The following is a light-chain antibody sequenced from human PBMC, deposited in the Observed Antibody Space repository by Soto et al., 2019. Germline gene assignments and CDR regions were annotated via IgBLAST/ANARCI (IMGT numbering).Light chain of an antibody. V-gene: IGLV2-14*03. CDR2: DVS. CDR1: SSDVGGYNY. Sequence: QSAVTQPASVSGSPGQSITISCTGTSSDVGGYNYVSWYQHHPGRAPKLLIYDVSSRPSGISNRFTGSKSGNTASLTISGLQAEDEADYYCSSFRSSSTPFYVFGTGTKVTVL. J-gene: IGLJ1*01. CDR3: SSFRSSSTPFYV.